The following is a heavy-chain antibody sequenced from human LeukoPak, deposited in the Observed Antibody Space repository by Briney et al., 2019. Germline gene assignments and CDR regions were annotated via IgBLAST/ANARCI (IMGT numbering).Heavy chain of an antibody. Sequence: ASVKVSCKASGYTFTSYGISWVRQAPGQGLEWMGCISAYNGNTNYAQKLQGRVTMTTDTSTSTAYMELRSLRSDDTAVYYCARTEDSNDDYGDFTGGAFDIWGQGTMVTVSS. CDR1: GYTFTSYG. V-gene: IGHV1-18*01. D-gene: IGHD4-17*01. CDR2: ISAYNGNT. CDR3: ARTEDSNDDYGDFTGGAFDI. J-gene: IGHJ3*02.